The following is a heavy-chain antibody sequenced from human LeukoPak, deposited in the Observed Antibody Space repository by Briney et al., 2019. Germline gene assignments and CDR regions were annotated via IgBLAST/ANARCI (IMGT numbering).Heavy chain of an antibody. J-gene: IGHJ6*02. D-gene: IGHD2-15*01. CDR1: GYTFTSYY. Sequence: ASVKVSCKASGYTFTSYYMHWVRQAPGQGLEWMGIINPCGGSTSYAQKFQGRVTMTRDTSTSTVYMELSSLRSEDTAVYYCARSWVVAPPSSGMDVWGQGTTVTVSS. V-gene: IGHV1-46*01. CDR3: ARSWVVAPPSSGMDV. CDR2: INPCGGST.